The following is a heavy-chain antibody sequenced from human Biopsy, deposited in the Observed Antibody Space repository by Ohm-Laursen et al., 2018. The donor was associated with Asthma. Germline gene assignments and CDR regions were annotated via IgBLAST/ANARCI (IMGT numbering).Heavy chain of an antibody. Sequence: SVKVSCKPSGYTFNSADITWVRQAPGQGLEWMGWISVYNGNTKVAQKLQDRVTMITDTSTSTAYMELRSLRSDDTAVYFCARAVDYSHYYGIDVWGQGTTVTVS. CDR2: ISVYNGNT. J-gene: IGHJ6*02. CDR3: ARAVDYSHYYGIDV. CDR1: GYTFNSAD. D-gene: IGHD3-10*01. V-gene: IGHV1-18*01.